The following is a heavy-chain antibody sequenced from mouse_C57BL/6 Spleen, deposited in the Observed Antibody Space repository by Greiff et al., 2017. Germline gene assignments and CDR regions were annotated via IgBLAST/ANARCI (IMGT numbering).Heavy chain of an antibody. V-gene: IGHV3-6*01. CDR2: ISYDGSN. J-gene: IGHJ2*01. D-gene: IGHD4-1*02. CDR3: ALSTGTGDY. CDR1: GYSITSGYY. Sequence: VQLQQSGPGLVKPSQSLSLTCSVTGYSITSGYYWNWIRQFPGNKLEWMGYISYDGSNNYNPSLKNRISITRDTSKNQFFLKLNSVTTEDTATYYCALSTGTGDYWGQGTTLTVSS.